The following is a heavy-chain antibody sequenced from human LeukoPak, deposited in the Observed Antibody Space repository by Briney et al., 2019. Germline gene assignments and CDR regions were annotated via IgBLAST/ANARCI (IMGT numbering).Heavy chain of an antibody. V-gene: IGHV3-33*06. J-gene: IGHJ3*02. CDR1: GFTFSSYG. Sequence: GGSLRLSCAASGFTFSSYGMHWVRQAPGKGLEWVAVIWDDGSNKYYADSVKGRFTISRDNSKNTLYLQMNSLRAEDTAVYYCAKDYNWNYLDAFDIWGQGTMVTVSS. CDR3: AKDYNWNYLDAFDI. CDR2: IWDDGSNK. D-gene: IGHD1-7*01.